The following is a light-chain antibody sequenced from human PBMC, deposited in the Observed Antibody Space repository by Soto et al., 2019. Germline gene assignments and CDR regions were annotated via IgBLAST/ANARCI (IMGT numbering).Light chain of an antibody. Sequence: QSVLTQPPSASGTPGQRVTISCSGSSSNIGSNYVYWYQQLPGTAPKLLIYRNNQRPLGVPDRFSGSKSGTSASLAISGLRSEDEADYYCAAWDDSLSADVVFGGGTKLTVL. CDR1: SSNIGSNY. CDR2: RNN. V-gene: IGLV1-47*01. J-gene: IGLJ2*01. CDR3: AAWDDSLSADVV.